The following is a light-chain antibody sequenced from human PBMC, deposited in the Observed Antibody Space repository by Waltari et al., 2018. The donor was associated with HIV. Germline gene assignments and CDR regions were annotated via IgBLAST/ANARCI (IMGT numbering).Light chain of an antibody. CDR2: DVS. Sequence: QSALTQPRSVSGSPGQSVTISCTGTSSDVGGYNYVSWYQQHPGKAPKLVIYDVSKRPSGVPDRFSGSKSANTASLTISGLQAEDEADYDCCSYAGSYTYVFGTGTKVTVL. V-gene: IGLV2-11*01. J-gene: IGLJ1*01. CDR3: CSYAGSYTYV. CDR1: SSDVGGYNY.